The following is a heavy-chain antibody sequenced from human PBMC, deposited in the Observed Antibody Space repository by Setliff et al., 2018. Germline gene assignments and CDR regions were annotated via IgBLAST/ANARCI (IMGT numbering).Heavy chain of an antibody. Sequence: GSLRLSCAVSGFIFSSYEMNWVRQAPGKGLEWVSSITTSGSATYYAESVKGRFTISRDNARNSVYLQMNSLRAEDAAVYYCATSDWYAAFDHWGQGTLVTVS. CDR3: ATSDWYAAFDH. V-gene: IGHV3-48*03. D-gene: IGHD6-19*01. J-gene: IGHJ4*02. CDR2: ITTSGSAT. CDR1: GFIFSSYE.